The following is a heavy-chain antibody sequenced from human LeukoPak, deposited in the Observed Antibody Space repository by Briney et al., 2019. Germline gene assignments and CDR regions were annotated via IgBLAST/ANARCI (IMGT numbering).Heavy chain of an antibody. CDR3: ARGVGAAGTPYQTYYYYMDV. CDR1: GGTLSSYA. CDR2: IIPIFGTA. V-gene: IGHV1-69*13. D-gene: IGHD6-13*01. Sequence: SVKVSCKASGGTLSSYAISWVRQAPGQGLEWMGGIIPIFGTANYAQKFQGRVTITADESTSTAYMELSSLRSEDTAVYYCARGVGAAGTPYQTYYYYMDVWGKGTTVTVSS. J-gene: IGHJ6*03.